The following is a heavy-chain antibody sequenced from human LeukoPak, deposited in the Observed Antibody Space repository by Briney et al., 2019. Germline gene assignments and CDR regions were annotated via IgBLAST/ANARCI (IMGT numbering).Heavy chain of an antibody. J-gene: IGHJ5*02. Sequence: SETLSLTCAVYGGSFSGYYWSWIRQHPGKGLEWIGYIYYSGSTYYNPSLKSRVTISVDTSKNQFSLKLSSVTAADTAVYYCARGYDSSDPTQPETSNWFDPWGQGTLVTVSS. CDR2: IYYSGST. D-gene: IGHD3-22*01. CDR1: GGSFSGYY. CDR3: ARGYDSSDPTQPETSNWFDP. V-gene: IGHV4-31*11.